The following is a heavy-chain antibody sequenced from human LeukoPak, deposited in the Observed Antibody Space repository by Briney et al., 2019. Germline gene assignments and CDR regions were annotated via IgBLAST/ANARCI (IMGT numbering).Heavy chain of an antibody. CDR3: AKTYSRESGYDFFFHY. Sequence: GGSLRLSCAASGFSFGNYGFHWVRQAPGKGLDWVSAISYDGKNIHYADSVKGRFTISRDNSRNTVYLQMNSLRVEDTAVYYCAKTYSRESGYDFFFHYWGQGTLVTVSS. J-gene: IGHJ4*02. CDR1: GFSFGNYG. D-gene: IGHD5-12*01. CDR2: ISYDGKNI. V-gene: IGHV3-33*06.